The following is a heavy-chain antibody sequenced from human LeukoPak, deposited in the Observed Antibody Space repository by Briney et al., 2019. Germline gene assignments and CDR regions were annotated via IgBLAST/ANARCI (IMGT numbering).Heavy chain of an antibody. Sequence: GGSLRLSCAASGFTFSSYAMSWVRQAPGKGLDWVSSINGGGGSTYYADSVKGRFTISRDNSKNTLYLQMNSLRAEDTAVYYCAKAVGGALDYWGQGTLVTVSS. V-gene: IGHV3-23*01. CDR3: AKAVGGALDY. CDR1: GFTFSSYA. CDR2: INGGGGST. J-gene: IGHJ4*02. D-gene: IGHD1-26*01.